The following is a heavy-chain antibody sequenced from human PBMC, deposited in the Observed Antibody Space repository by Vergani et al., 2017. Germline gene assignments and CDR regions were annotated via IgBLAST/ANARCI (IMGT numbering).Heavy chain of an antibody. V-gene: IGHV3-15*01. Sequence: VQLVESGGGLVKPGGSLRLSCAASGFTFSNAWMSWVRQAPGKGLEWVGRIKSKTDGGTTDYAAPVKGRFTISRDDSKNTLYLQMNSLRAEDTAVYYCARDIADYYYYMDVWGKGTTVTVSS. CDR1: GFTFSNAW. CDR3: ARDIADYYYYMDV. J-gene: IGHJ6*03. D-gene: IGHD2-15*01. CDR2: IKSKTDGGTT.